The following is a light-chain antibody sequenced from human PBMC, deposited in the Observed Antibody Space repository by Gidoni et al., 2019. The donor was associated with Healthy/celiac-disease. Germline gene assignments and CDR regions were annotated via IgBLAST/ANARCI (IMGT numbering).Light chain of an antibody. V-gene: IGLV1-44*01. CDR1: SSNIGSNT. CDR3: AAWDDSLNAVV. Sequence: QSVLPPPPSASGTPAPRVTISCSGSSSNIGSNTVNWYQQLPGTGPKILIYSNNQRPSGVPDRFSGSKSGTSASLAISGLQSEDEADYYCAAWDDSLNAVVFGGGTKLTVL. J-gene: IGLJ2*01. CDR2: SNN.